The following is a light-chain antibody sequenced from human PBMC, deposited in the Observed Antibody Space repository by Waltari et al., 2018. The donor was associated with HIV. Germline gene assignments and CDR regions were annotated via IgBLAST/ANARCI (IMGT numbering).Light chain of an antibody. Sequence: QSALTQPASVSGSPGQSITISCTGTSSDVGGYNYVPWYQQHPGKAPKLMIYAVSNRPSGGSNRFSGSKSGNTASLTISGLQAEDEADYYCSSYTSSRSYVFGTGTRVTV. V-gene: IGLV2-14*03. CDR3: SSYTSSRSYV. CDR1: SSDVGGYNY. CDR2: AVS. J-gene: IGLJ1*01.